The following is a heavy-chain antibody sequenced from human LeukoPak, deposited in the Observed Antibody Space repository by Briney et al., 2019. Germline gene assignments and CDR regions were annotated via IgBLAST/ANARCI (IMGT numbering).Heavy chain of an antibody. V-gene: IGHV3-53*01. J-gene: IGHJ4*02. CDR2: LFGGDTI. D-gene: IGHD1-26*01. Sequence: GGSLRLSCAAPGFSVSAHYMSWVRQAPGKGLEWVSTLFGGDTIYYTDSVKGRFTISRDNSGNTLYLQMNNLRADDTAVYYCAGRRGSSFDYWGRGTQVIVSS. CDR1: GFSVSAHY. CDR3: AGRRGSSFDY.